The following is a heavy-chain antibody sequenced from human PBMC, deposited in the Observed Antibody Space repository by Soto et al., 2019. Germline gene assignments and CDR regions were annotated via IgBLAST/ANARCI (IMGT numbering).Heavy chain of an antibody. Sequence: GGSLRLSCAASGFTFSSYEMNWVRQAPGKGLEWVSYISSSGSTIYYADSVKGRFTISRDNAKNSLYLQMNSLRAEDTPVYYCARDTPLVVVAATDASDIWGQGAMVTVSS. D-gene: IGHD2-15*01. CDR2: ISSSGSTI. CDR3: ARDTPLVVVAATDASDI. V-gene: IGHV3-48*03. CDR1: GFTFSSYE. J-gene: IGHJ3*02.